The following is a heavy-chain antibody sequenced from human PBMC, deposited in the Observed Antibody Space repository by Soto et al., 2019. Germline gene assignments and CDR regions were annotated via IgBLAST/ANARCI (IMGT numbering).Heavy chain of an antibody. D-gene: IGHD6-19*01. CDR2: ISYDGSNK. CDR3: ARDGLAAVAGTHYYYYYGMDV. Sequence: QVQLVESGGGVVQPGRSLRLSCAASGFTFSSYAMHWVRQAPGKGLEWVAVISYDGSNKYYADSVKGRFTISRDNSKNTLYLQMNSLRAEDTAVYYCARDGLAAVAGTHYYYYYGMDVWGQGTTVTVSS. V-gene: IGHV3-30-3*01. J-gene: IGHJ6*02. CDR1: GFTFSSYA.